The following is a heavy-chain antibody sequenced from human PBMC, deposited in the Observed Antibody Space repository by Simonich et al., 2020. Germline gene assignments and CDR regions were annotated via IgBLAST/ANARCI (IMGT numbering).Heavy chain of an antibody. CDR2: ISWKSGSI. J-gene: IGHJ1*01. CDR3: AKDVAAAGTEYFQH. CDR1: GFTFDDYA. Sequence: EVQLVESGGGLVQPGRSLRLSCAASGFTFDDYAMHWVRQAPGKGLGWVSGISWKSGSIGYADSVKGRFTIPRDNAKNSLYLQMNSLRAEDTALYYCAKDVAAAGTEYFQHWGQGTLVTVSS. D-gene: IGHD6-13*01. V-gene: IGHV3-9*01.